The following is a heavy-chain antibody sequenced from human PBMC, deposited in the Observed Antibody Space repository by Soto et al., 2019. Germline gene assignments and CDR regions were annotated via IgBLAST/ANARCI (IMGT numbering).Heavy chain of an antibody. Sequence: SVKVSCKASGGTFSNYAFSWVRQAPGQGLEWMGGISAIYGKANYSQKLRGRVTMTADTSTSTAHMELRSLRSDDTAVYYCARGSSGYYEHNENDYWGQGTLVTVSS. CDR2: ISAIYGKA. V-gene: IGHV1-69*06. CDR3: ARGSSGYYEHNENDY. J-gene: IGHJ4*02. D-gene: IGHD3-22*01. CDR1: GGTFSNYA.